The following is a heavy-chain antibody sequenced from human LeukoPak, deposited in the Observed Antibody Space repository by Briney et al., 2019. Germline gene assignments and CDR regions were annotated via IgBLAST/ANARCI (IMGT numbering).Heavy chain of an antibody. Sequence: GGSLRLSCAASGFTLSDYYMSWIRQAPGKGLEWVSYSSSSGSTIYYADSVKGRFAISRDNAKNSLYLQMNSLRAEDTAVYYCARDRRYYGSGSYTYYYYGMDVWGQGTTVTVSS. D-gene: IGHD3-10*01. CDR3: ARDRRYYGSGSYTYYYYGMDV. CDR1: GFTLSDYY. V-gene: IGHV3-11*01. J-gene: IGHJ6*02. CDR2: SSSSGSTI.